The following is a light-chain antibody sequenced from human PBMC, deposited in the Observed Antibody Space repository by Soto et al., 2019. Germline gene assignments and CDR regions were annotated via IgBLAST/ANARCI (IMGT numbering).Light chain of an antibody. CDR3: SSYTSSSTYV. V-gene: IGLV2-14*01. CDR2: DVS. J-gene: IGLJ1*01. CDR1: SSDVGGYNY. Sequence: QPVLTQPASVSGSPGQSIAISCTGTSSDVGGYNYVSWYQQHPGKAPTVMIYDVSNRPSGVSNRFSGSKSGNTASLTISGLQADDEADYYCSSYTSSSTYVFGTGTKVTVL.